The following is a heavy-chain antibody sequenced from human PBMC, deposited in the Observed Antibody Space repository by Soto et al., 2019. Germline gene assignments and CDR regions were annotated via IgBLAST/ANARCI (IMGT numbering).Heavy chain of an antibody. Sequence: ASVKVSCKASGYTFTSYGISWVRQAPGQGLEWMGWISAYNGNTNYAQKLQGRVTMTTDTSTSTAYMELRSLRSDDTAVYYGARDRGSVGGVIITPDAFDIWGQGTMVTVSS. D-gene: IGHD3-10*01. CDR3: ARDRGSVGGVIITPDAFDI. V-gene: IGHV1-18*01. CDR1: GYTFTSYG. CDR2: ISAYNGNT. J-gene: IGHJ3*02.